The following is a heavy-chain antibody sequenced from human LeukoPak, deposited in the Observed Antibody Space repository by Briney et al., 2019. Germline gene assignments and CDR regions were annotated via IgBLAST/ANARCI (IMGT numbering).Heavy chain of an antibody. J-gene: IGHJ3*02. CDR3: ARGGSKSSGWYKGRYAFDI. CDR1: GGSFSGYY. CDR2: INHSGST. D-gene: IGHD6-19*01. Sequence: MPSETLSLTCAVYGGSFSGYYWSWIRQPPGKWRDWIGEINHSGSTNYNPSLKSRVTMSVDTSKNKFSLKLSSVTAADTAVYYCARGGSKSSGWYKGRYAFDIWGQGTMVTVSS. V-gene: IGHV4-34*01.